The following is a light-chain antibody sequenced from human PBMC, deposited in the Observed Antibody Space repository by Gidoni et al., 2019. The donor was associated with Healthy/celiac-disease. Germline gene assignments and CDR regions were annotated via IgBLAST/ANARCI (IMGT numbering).Light chain of an antibody. CDR2: GAS. CDR3: QQYNNWPPLT. V-gene: IGKV3-15*01. CDR1: QSVSSN. J-gene: IGKJ4*01. Sequence: EIVMTKSPATLSVSPGERATLSCRASQSVSSNLAWYKKKPGQAPRLLIYGASTRATGIPARFSSSGSGTEFTLTISSLQSEDFAVYYCQQYNNWPPLTFGGGTKVEIK.